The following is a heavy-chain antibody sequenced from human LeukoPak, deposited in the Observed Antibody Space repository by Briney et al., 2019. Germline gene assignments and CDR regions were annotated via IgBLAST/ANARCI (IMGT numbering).Heavy chain of an antibody. D-gene: IGHD3-9*01. V-gene: IGHV1-69*06. Sequence: ASVKVSCKASGGTFSSYAISWVRQAPGQGLEWMGGIIPIFGTANYAQKFQGRVTITADKSTSTAYMELSSLRSEDTAVYYCAREGYDILGDFDYWGQGTLVTVSS. J-gene: IGHJ4*02. CDR3: AREGYDILGDFDY. CDR2: IIPIFGTA. CDR1: GGTFSSYA.